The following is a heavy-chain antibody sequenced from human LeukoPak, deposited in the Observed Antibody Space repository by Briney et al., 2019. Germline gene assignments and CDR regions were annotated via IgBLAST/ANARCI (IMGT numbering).Heavy chain of an antibody. J-gene: IGHJ4*02. Sequence: GGSLRLSCAASGFTFSSYGMHWVRQAPGKGLEWVAFIRYDGSNKYYADSVKGRFTISRDNSKNTLYLQMNSLRAEDTAVYYCAKDIKKGENYDFWSGYTHGFDYWGQGTLVTVYS. CDR3: AKDIKKGENYDFWSGYTHGFDY. CDR2: IRYDGSNK. CDR1: GFTFSSYG. V-gene: IGHV3-30*02. D-gene: IGHD3-3*01.